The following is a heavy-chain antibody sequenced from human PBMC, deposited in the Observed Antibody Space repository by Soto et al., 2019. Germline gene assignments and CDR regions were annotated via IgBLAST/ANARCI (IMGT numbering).Heavy chain of an antibody. CDR1: GASISGFY. CDR3: VRDGTTTLRDWFDP. Sequence: PGETLTLSCTVSGASISGFYWSWIRKSAGKGLEWIGRIYATGTTDYTPSRKSRVRMSVDTSKKQFSPKLRSVAAADTAVYYCVRDGTTTLRDWFDPWGQGISVTGSS. V-gene: IGHV4-4*07. D-gene: IGHD1-1*01. CDR2: IYATGTT. J-gene: IGHJ5*02.